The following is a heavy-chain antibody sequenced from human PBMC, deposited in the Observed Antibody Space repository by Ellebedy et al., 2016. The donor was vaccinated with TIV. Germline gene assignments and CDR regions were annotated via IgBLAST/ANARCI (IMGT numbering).Heavy chain of an antibody. CDR3: ARDNGPLVTTFGARYPDWFDP. D-gene: IGHD3-3*01. J-gene: IGHJ5*02. Sequence: MPSETLSLTCTVSGGSISSSSYYWGWIRQPPGKGLEWIASINYSGSTYYNPSLKTRVTISVNTSKHQFSLKLSSVTAADTAVYYCARDNGPLVTTFGARYPDWFDPWGQGTLVTVSS. CDR1: GGSISSSSYY. V-gene: IGHV4-39*07. CDR2: INYSGST.